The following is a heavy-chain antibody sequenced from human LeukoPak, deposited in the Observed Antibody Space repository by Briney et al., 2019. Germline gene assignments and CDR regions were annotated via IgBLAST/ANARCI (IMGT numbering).Heavy chain of an antibody. CDR3: ARVGEGAHGGKWFDP. J-gene: IGHJ5*02. Sequence: ASVKVSCKASGYTFTSYGISWVRRAPGQGLEWMGWISAYNGNTNYAQKLQGRVTMTTDTSTSTAYMELRSLRSDDTAVYYCARVGEGAHGGKWFDPWGQGTLVTVSS. CDR2: ISAYNGNT. CDR1: GYTFTSYG. D-gene: IGHD3-10*01. V-gene: IGHV1-18*01.